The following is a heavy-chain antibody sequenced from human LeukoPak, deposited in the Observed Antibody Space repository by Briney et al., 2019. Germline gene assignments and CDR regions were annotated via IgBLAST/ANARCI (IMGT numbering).Heavy chain of an antibody. CDR2: ISGSGGST. CDR3: ARGSIVGASLFDY. D-gene: IGHD1-26*01. J-gene: IGHJ4*02. Sequence: GGSLRLSCAASGFTFSSYAMSWVRQAPGKGLEWVSAISGSGGSTYYADSVKGRFTISRDNAKNSLYLQMNSLRDEDTAVYYCARGSIVGASLFDYWGQGTLVTVSS. V-gene: IGHV3-23*01. CDR1: GFTFSSYA.